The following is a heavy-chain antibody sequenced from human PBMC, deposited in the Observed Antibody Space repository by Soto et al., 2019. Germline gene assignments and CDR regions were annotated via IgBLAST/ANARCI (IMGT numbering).Heavy chain of an antibody. J-gene: IGHJ4*02. CDR3: ARDYYNPGNYFFGAAY. V-gene: IGHV1-18*01. D-gene: IGHD3-10*01. CDR2: ISAYNGHT. Sequence: QVQLVQSGAEVKKPGASVKVSCKTSGYNFASYGISWVRQAPGQGLEWMGWISAYNGHTNYAQEFQGRVTMTTDTSTSTAYMELRSLRSDDTAVYYCARDYYNPGNYFFGAAYWGQGTLVTVSS. CDR1: GYNFASYG.